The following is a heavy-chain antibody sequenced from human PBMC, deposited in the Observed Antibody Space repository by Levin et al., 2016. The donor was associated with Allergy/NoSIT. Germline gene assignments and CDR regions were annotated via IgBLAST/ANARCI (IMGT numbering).Heavy chain of an antibody. V-gene: IGHV1-18*01. J-gene: IGHJ6*02. CDR1: GYTFTSYG. CDR2: ISAYNGNT. Sequence: ASVKVSCKASGYTFTSYGISWVRQAPGQGLEWMGWISAYNGNTNYAQKLQGRVTMTTDTSTSTAYMELRSLRSDDTAVYYCARDPGDIVVVPAAIGRGGFYYYYGMDVWGQGTTVTVSS. D-gene: IGHD2-2*02. CDR3: ARDPGDIVVVPAAIGRGGFYYYYGMDV.